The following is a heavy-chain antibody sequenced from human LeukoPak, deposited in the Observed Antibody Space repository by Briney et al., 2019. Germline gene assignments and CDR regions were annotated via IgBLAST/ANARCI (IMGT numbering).Heavy chain of an antibody. CDR1: DFLFSSYW. J-gene: IGHJ5*02. CDR3: ARARYGWFDP. V-gene: IGHV3-74*03. Sequence: PGGSLRLSCAVSDFLFSSYWMHWVRQAPGKGLVWVSRINTDGCATTYADSVKGRFTISRDNAKNTLYLQMKSLRPEDTAVYYCARARYGWFDPWGQGTLVTVSS. D-gene: IGHD3-10*01. CDR2: INTDGCAT.